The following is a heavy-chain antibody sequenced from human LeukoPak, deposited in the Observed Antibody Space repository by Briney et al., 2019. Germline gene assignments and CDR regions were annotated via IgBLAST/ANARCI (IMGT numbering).Heavy chain of an antibody. D-gene: IGHD6-19*01. V-gene: IGHV4-39*01. CDR1: GDSIGSTTTYY. CDR3: ARHLIPGYSSVMPLYYFDY. J-gene: IGHJ4*02. Sequence: PSETLSLTCTVSGDSIGSTTTYYWGWIRQPPGKGPEWIGSIYYSGSTYYNPSLKSRVTISVDTSKNQFSLKLSSVTAADTAVYYCARHLIPGYSSVMPLYYFDYWGQGTLVTVSS. CDR2: IYYSGST.